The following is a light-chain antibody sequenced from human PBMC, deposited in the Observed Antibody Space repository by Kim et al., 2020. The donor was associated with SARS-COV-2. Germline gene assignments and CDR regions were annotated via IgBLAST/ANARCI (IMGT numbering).Light chain of an antibody. CDR3: NSRDISGNYLV. V-gene: IGLV3-19*01. Sequence: SSELTQDPAVSVALGQTVRITCQGDSLRRYYASWFQQKPGQAPVIVIYLKDNRPSGIPDRFSGSTSGNTSSLTITGAQAEDQADYYCNSRDISGNYLVFG. J-gene: IGLJ3*02. CDR1: SLRRYY. CDR2: LKD.